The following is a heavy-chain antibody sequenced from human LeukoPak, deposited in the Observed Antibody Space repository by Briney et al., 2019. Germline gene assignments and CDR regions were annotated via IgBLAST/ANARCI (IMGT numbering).Heavy chain of an antibody. CDR3: AKNGGLGIHPFDY. V-gene: IGHV3-21*01. CDR2: ISSSSSYI. J-gene: IGHJ4*02. CDR1: GFTFSSYA. D-gene: IGHD7-27*01. Sequence: KPGGSLRLSCAASGFTFSSYAMSWVRQAPGKGLEWVSSISSSSSYIYYADSVKGRFTISRDNAKNSLYLQMNSLRAEDTAVYYCAKNGGLGIHPFDYWGQGTLVTVSS.